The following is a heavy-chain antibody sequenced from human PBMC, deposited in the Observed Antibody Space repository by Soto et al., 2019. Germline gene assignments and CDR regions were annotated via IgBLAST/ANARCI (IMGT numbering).Heavy chain of an antibody. CDR3: ARVAFGESDYYYYYGMDV. V-gene: IGHV3-21*01. Sequence: PGESLKISCAASGFTFSSYSMNWVRQAPGKGLEWVSSISSSSSYIYYADSVKGRFTISRDNAKNSLYLQMNSLRAEDTAVYYCARVAFGESDYYYYYGMDVWGQGTTVTVSS. D-gene: IGHD3-10*01. J-gene: IGHJ6*02. CDR1: GFTFSSYS. CDR2: ISSSSSYI.